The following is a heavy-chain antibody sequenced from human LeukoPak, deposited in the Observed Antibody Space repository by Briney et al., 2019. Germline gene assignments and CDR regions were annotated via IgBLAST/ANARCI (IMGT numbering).Heavy chain of an antibody. CDR2: IYYSRST. D-gene: IGHD2-15*01. J-gene: IGHJ5*02. Sequence: SQTLSLTCTVSGGSISSYGYYWSWIPQHPGKGLEWILYIYYSRSTYYNPSLKSRATIPVETSKNQFSLKLSSVTAAETAVYYCAREVVVVVATRRNWFAPWGQGTLVTVSS. CDR1: GGSISSYGYY. CDR3: AREVVVVVATRRNWFAP. V-gene: IGHV4-31*03.